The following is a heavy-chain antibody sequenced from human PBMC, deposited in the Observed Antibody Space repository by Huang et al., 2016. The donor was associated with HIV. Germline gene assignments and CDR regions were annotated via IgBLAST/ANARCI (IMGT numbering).Heavy chain of an antibody. CDR3: ARGSLEYSVSSSLDY. V-gene: IGHV1-69*13. J-gene: IGHJ4*02. D-gene: IGHD4-4*01. CDR2: RMPVCGAP. Sequence: QVQLLQSGAEVKKPGSSVKVSCKASGGPFRSYSIAWVRQAPGQGLEWRASRMPVCGAPNYAQIVQGRVRVTADESTITVYMELRDLRPDDTAVYCCARGSLEYSVSSSLDYWGQGTHVTVSS. CDR1: GGPFRSYS.